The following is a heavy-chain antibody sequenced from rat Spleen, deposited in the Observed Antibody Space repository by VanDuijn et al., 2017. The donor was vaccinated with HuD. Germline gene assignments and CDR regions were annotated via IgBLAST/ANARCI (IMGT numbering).Heavy chain of an antibody. CDR3: VRHDYY. Sequence: EVQLVESGGGLVQPRRSLKLSCTASGFTFSNYGMAWVRQAPTKGLEWVATISYDGSGTYYRDSVKGRFTISRDNAKSTLYLQMDSLRSEDTATYYCVRHDYYWGQGVIVTVSS. J-gene: IGHJ2*01. V-gene: IGHV5-29*01. CDR1: GFTFSNYG. CDR2: ISYDGSGT. D-gene: IGHD1-7*01.